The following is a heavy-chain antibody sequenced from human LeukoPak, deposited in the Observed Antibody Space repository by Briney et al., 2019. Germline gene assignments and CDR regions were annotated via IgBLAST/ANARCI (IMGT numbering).Heavy chain of an antibody. D-gene: IGHD7-27*01. Sequence: GGSLRLSCAASGFTFSDYYMSWIRQAPGKGLEWVSAISGSGGSTYYADSVKGRFTISRDNSKNTLYLQMNSLRAEDTAVYYCAKDRRSWGPDYWGQGTLVTVSS. CDR2: ISGSGGST. CDR3: AKDRRSWGPDY. V-gene: IGHV3-23*01. J-gene: IGHJ4*02. CDR1: GFTFSDYY.